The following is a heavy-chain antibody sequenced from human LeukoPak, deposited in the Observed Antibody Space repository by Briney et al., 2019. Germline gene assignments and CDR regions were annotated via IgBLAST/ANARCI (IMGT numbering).Heavy chain of an antibody. J-gene: IGHJ3*02. V-gene: IGHV3-48*03. Sequence: GGSLRLSCAASGFSFSSYEMNWVRQAPGKGLEWVSYITSSGGTIYYADSVKGRFTISRDNSKNTLYLQMNSLRAEDTAVYYCAREGGSLIGDAFDIWGQGTMVTVSS. CDR1: GFSFSSYE. CDR3: AREGGSLIGDAFDI. CDR2: ITSSGGTI. D-gene: IGHD3-9*01.